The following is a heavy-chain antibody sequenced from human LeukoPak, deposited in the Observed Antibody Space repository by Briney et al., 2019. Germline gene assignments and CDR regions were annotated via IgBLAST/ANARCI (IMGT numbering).Heavy chain of an antibody. Sequence: PSETLSLTCSVSGDSITTSYWNWIRQPPGKGLEWVGYIYYSGSTNYNPSLKSRVTISVDTSKNQFARKLSSVTAADTAVYYCARGYCTGGSCYSGNWFDPWGQGTLVTVSS. J-gene: IGHJ5*02. V-gene: IGHV4-59*01. CDR3: ARGYCTGGSCYSGNWFDP. CDR1: GDSITTSY. D-gene: IGHD2-15*01. CDR2: IYYSGST.